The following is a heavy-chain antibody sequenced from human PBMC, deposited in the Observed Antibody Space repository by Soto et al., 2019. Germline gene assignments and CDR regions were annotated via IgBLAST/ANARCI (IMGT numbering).Heavy chain of an antibody. Sequence: GGSLRLSCAASGFTVSTKYMSWVRQAPGKGLEWVSVIYSGGSTFYADSVRGRFTISRDNSKNTVNLQMNSLRAEDTAVYYCARDSWAADYWGQGTLVTVSS. D-gene: IGHD3-16*01. J-gene: IGHJ4*02. CDR3: ARDSWAADY. CDR1: GFTVSTKY. V-gene: IGHV3-66*01. CDR2: IYSGGST.